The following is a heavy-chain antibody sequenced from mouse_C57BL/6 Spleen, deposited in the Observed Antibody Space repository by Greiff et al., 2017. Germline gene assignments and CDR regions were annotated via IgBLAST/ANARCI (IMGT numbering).Heavy chain of an antibody. D-gene: IGHD2-5*01. V-gene: IGHV14-4*01. CDR1: GFNIKDDY. J-gene: IGHJ3*01. CDR3: TTSHYVAWFAY. Sequence: EVHLVESGAELVRPGASVKLSCTASGFNIKDDYMHWVKQRPEQGLEWIGWIDPENGDTEYASKFQGKATITADTSSNTAYLQLSSLTSEDTAVYYCTTSHYVAWFAYWGQGTLVTVSA. CDR2: IDPENGDT.